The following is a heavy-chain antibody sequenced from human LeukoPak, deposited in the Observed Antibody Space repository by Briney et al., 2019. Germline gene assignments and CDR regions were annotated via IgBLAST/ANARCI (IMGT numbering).Heavy chain of an antibody. Sequence: GGSLRLSCAASGFTFSSYWMHWVRQAPGKGLVWVSRINSDGSSTSYADSVKGRFTISRDNAKNTLYLQMSSLRAEDTAVYYCVKTRGIAVAGPDRWGQGTLVTVSS. V-gene: IGHV3-74*01. CDR3: VKTRGIAVAGPDR. J-gene: IGHJ4*02. CDR1: GFTFSSYW. D-gene: IGHD6-19*01. CDR2: INSDGSST.